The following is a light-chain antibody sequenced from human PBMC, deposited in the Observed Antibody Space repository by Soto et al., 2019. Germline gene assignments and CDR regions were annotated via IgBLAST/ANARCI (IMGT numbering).Light chain of an antibody. CDR1: SSDVGGYNY. V-gene: IGLV2-14*01. CDR2: EVS. J-gene: IGLJ2*01. Sequence: QSALPQPASVSGSPGQSITISCTGTSSDVGGYNYVSWYQQHPGKAPKLMIYEVSNRPSGVSNRFSGSKSGNTASLTISGLQAEDEADYYCSSYTSSSTQVFGGGTKVTVL. CDR3: SSYTSSSTQV.